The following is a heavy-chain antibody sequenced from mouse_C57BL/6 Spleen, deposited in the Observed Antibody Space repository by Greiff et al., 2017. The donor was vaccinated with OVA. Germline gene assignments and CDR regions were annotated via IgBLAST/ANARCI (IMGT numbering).Heavy chain of an antibody. Sequence: QVQLQQSGAELVKPGASVKMSCKASGYTFTSYWITWVKQRPGQGLEWIGDIYPGSGSTNYNEKFKSKATLTVDTSSSTAYMQLSSLTSEDSAVYYCARGDSSGYVFAYWGQGTLVTVSA. CDR1: GYTFTSYW. D-gene: IGHD3-2*02. J-gene: IGHJ3*01. CDR3: ARGDSSGYVFAY. V-gene: IGHV1-55*01. CDR2: IYPGSGST.